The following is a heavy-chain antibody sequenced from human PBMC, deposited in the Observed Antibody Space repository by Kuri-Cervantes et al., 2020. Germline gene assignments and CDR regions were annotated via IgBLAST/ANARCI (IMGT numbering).Heavy chain of an antibody. CDR2: INPNSGGT. D-gene: IGHD3-10*01. Sequence: ASVKVSCKASGYTFTGYYMHWVRQAPGQGLEWMGWINPNSGGTNYAQKFQGRVTMSRDTSISTAYMELSRLRSDDTAVYYCARVYTTMVRGVLTYWGQGTLVTVSS. CDR1: GYTFTGYY. J-gene: IGHJ4*02. CDR3: ARVYTTMVRGVLTY. V-gene: IGHV1-2*02.